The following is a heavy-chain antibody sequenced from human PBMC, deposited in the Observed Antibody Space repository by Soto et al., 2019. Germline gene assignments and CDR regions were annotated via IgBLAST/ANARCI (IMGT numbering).Heavy chain of an antibody. Sequence: QVQLVQSGAEVKKPGSSVKVSCKASGGTFSSYTISWVRQAPGQGLEWMGRIIPILGIANYAQKFQGRVTITADKYTSTAYMELSSLRSKDTVVYYCARASATPFDYWGQGTLVTVSS. CDR2: IIPILGIA. D-gene: IGHD2-15*01. J-gene: IGHJ4*02. CDR1: GGTFSSYT. CDR3: ARASATPFDY. V-gene: IGHV1-69*02.